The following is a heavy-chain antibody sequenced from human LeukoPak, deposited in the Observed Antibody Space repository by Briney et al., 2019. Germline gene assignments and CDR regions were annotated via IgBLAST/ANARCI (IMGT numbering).Heavy chain of an antibody. CDR3: AKGVDNTGRLRWFDS. Sequence: GGSLRLSCAASGFTFSNYALTWVRQTPGKGLGWVSTISGRGSDRFYADAVKGRFTISGDNSKNTMYLQMNSLRIEDTAFYYCAKGVDNTGRLRWFDSWGQGTLVTVSS. CDR2: ISGRGSDR. V-gene: IGHV3-23*01. J-gene: IGHJ5*01. D-gene: IGHD1-1*01. CDR1: GFTFSNYA.